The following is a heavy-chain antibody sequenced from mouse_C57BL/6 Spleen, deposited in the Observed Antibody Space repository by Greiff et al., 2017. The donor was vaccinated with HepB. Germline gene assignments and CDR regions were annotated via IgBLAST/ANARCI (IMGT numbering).Heavy chain of an antibody. CDR1: GFSLTSYG. CDR3: ARTSNYEYFDV. D-gene: IGHD2-5*01. Sequence: QVQLQQSGPGLVQPSQSLSITCTVSGFSLTSYGVHWVRQSPGKGLEWLGVIWSGGSTDYNAAFISRLSISKDNSKSQVFFKMNSLQADDTAIYYCARTSNYEYFDVWGTGTTVTVSS. CDR2: IWSGGST. V-gene: IGHV2-2*01. J-gene: IGHJ1*03.